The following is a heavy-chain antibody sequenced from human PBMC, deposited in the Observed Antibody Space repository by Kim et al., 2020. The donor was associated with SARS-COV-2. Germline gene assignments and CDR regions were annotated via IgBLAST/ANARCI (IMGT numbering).Heavy chain of an antibody. D-gene: IGHD2-15*01. Sequence: GGSLRLSCAASGFTFSDYYMSWIRQAPGKGLEWVSYISSSGSTIYYADSVKDRFTISRDNAKNSLYLQMNSLRAEDTAVYYCARDDPRRREWWCYGGCAHDAFDIWGQGTMVTVSS. CDR2: ISSSGSTI. J-gene: IGHJ3*02. CDR1: GFTFSDYY. V-gene: IGHV3-11*01. CDR3: ARDDPRRREWWCYGGCAHDAFDI.